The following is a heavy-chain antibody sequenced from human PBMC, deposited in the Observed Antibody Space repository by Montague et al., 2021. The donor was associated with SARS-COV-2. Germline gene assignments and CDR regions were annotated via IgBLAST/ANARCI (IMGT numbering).Heavy chain of an antibody. CDR3: ARGTGPRSITLFGVIISGHGFDI. Sequence: SETLSLTCAVYGGSFSGYYWSWIRQPPGKGLEWIGEINHRGSTNYNPSLRSRVIISVDTSKNQLYLKLSSVTAADTAVYYCARGTGPRSITLFGVIISGHGFDIWGQGTMVTVSS. V-gene: IGHV4-34*01. CDR1: GGSFSGYY. D-gene: IGHD3-3*01. J-gene: IGHJ3*02. CDR2: INHRGST.